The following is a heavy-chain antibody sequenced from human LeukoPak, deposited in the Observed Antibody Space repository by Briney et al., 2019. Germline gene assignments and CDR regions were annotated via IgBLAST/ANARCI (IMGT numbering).Heavy chain of an antibody. CDR2: INSDEYST. CDR3: ARGAHVLDI. V-gene: IGHV3-74*01. J-gene: IGHJ3*02. CDR1: GFTLNSYL. D-gene: IGHD1-26*01. Sequence: RGSLRLSRAASGFTLNSYLMHWVRQAPRKGVGWVSRINSDEYSTAYVDSGNGRFTISRDNAKNTLYLQMDSLRVEDTAVYFCARGAHVLDIWGQGTMVTVSS.